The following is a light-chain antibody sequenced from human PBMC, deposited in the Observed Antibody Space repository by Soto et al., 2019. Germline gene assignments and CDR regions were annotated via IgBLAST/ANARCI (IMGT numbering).Light chain of an antibody. CDR3: SSYTSSSTDV. CDR2: DVS. Sequence: QSVLTQPASVSGSPGQSITISCTGTSSDVGAYNYVSWYQQHPGKAPKLMIYDVSNRPSGVSNRFSGSKSGNTASLTISGLQAEDEADYYCSSYTSSSTDVFGTGT. J-gene: IGLJ1*01. V-gene: IGLV2-14*01. CDR1: SSDVGAYNY.